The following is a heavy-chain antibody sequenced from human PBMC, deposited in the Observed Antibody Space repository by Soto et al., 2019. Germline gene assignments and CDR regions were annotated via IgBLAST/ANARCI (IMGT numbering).Heavy chain of an antibody. V-gene: IGHV4-39*07. J-gene: IGHJ4*02. Sequence: SETLSLTCTVSGCSISSSSYYWGWIRQPPGKGLEWIGSIYYGGSTYYNPSFKSRVTISVDTSKNQFSLKLSSVTAADTAVYYCVGYDILTGYFYWGQGTLVTVSS. D-gene: IGHD3-9*01. CDR1: GCSISSSSYY. CDR3: VGYDILTGYFY. CDR2: IYYGGST.